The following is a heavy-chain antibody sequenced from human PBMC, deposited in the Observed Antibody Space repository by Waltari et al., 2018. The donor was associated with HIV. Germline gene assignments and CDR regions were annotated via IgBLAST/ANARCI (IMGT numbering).Heavy chain of an antibody. CDR1: GGSISSSSYY. J-gene: IGHJ4*02. CDR2: IYYSGGT. CDR3: ARVATTRQGRDY. V-gene: IGHV4-39*01. D-gene: IGHD5-12*01. Sequence: QLQLQESGPGLVKPSETLSLTCTVSGGSISSSSYYWGWIRQPPGKGLEWIGSIYYSGGTYYNPSLKGRVTISVDTSKNQFSLRLSSVTAADAAVYFCARVATTRQGRDYWGQGTLVTVSS.